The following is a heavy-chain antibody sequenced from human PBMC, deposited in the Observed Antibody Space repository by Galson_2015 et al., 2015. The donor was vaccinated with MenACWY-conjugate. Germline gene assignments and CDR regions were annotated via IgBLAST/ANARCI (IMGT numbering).Heavy chain of an antibody. CDR3: ARGTGVRGVIFPPIDY. CDR1: GGSISSDGYY. V-gene: IGHV4-31*03. D-gene: IGHD3-10*01. Sequence: TLSLTCTVSGGSISSDGYYWSWIRQHPGKGLEWIGYIYYSGSTYYNPSLKGRVTISVDTSKNQFSLKLSSVTAADTAVYYCARGTGVRGVIFPPIDYWGQGTLVTVSS. J-gene: IGHJ4*02. CDR2: IYYSGST.